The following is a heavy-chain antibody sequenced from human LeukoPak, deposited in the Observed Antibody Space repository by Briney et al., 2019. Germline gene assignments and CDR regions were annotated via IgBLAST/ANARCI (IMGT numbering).Heavy chain of an antibody. CDR2: IQYDGNTI. V-gene: IGHV3-30*02. J-gene: IGHJ4*02. Sequence: GGSLRLSCVASGFTYSHNGMHWVRQAPGKGLEWVAFIQYDGNTIFYADSVKGRFTISRDNSKNTLYLQMNSLRGEDTAVYYCAKGRSELDYWGQGTLVTVSS. D-gene: IGHD6-19*01. CDR1: GFTYSHNG. CDR3: AKGRSELDY.